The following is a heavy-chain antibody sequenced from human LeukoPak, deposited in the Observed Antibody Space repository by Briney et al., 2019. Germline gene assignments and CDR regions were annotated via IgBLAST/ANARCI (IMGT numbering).Heavy chain of an antibody. Sequence: VRSLRLSCAASGFTFSSYGMHWVRQAPGKGLEWVAVISYDGSNKYYADSVKGRFTISRDNSKNTLYLQMNSLRAEDTAVYYCAKDRPISEWGQGTLVTVSS. J-gene: IGHJ4*02. CDR3: AKDRPISE. CDR1: GFTFSSYG. V-gene: IGHV3-30*18. CDR2: ISYDGSNK. D-gene: IGHD2-21*01.